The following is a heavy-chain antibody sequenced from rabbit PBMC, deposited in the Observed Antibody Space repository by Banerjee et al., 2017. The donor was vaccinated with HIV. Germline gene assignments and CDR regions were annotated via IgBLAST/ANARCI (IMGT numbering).Heavy chain of an antibody. Sequence: QEQLVESGGDLVKPEGSLTLTCTASGFSFSSNYWLCWVRQAPGKGLEWIACIGAVSTYYATWAKGRFTISKTSSTTVTLQMTSLTAADTATYFCARDAGYAGSNLWGPGTLVTVS. D-gene: IGHD4-2*01. V-gene: IGHV1S45*01. J-gene: IGHJ4*01. CDR1: GFSFSSNYW. CDR3: ARDAGYAGSNL. CDR2: IGAVST.